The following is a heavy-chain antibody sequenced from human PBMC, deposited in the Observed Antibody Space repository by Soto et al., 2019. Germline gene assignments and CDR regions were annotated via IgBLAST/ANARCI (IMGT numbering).Heavy chain of an antibody. Sequence: QVQLQESGPGLVKSSQTLSLTCTVSGGSISSVGYYWGWIRQSPGNGLEWIGYVRHSGSTYYNPSLKRRVLISTDTSKNQFSLRVRSVTPAAPAVYVCARDAPPLDSWGQGTLVTVSS. J-gene: IGHJ4*02. V-gene: IGHV4-31*03. CDR1: GGSISSVGYY. CDR2: VRHSGST. CDR3: ARDAPPLDS.